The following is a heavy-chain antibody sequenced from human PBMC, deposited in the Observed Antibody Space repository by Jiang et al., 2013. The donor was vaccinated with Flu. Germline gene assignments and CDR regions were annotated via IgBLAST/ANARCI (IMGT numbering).Heavy chain of an antibody. J-gene: IGHJ6*02. D-gene: IGHD3-22*01. CDR3: ARTYYDSSGPTYGMDV. CDR2: LLQWEH. Sequence: SIGSDDYYWSWIRQPPRKGPGVDWVHLLQWEHLLQPSLKSRVTISVDTSKNQFSLKLSSVTAADTAVYYCARTYYDSSGPTYGMDVWGQGTTVTVSS. CDR1: SIGSDDYY. V-gene: IGHV4-30-4*08.